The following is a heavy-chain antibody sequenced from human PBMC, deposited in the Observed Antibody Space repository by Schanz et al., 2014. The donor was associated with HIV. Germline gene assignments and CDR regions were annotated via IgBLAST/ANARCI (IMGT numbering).Heavy chain of an antibody. CDR1: GGTFSSHG. Sequence: QVQLVQSGAEVKKPGSSLKISCKASGGTFSSHGIGWVRQAPGQGLEWIGGIIPIFGRSDYAQRFQGRVTITADESTSTAYMELSSLRLEDTAVYYCAREGGNLVEGGYFFDYWGQGTLVTVSS. CDR2: IIPIFGRS. J-gene: IGHJ4*02. D-gene: IGHD2-15*01. CDR3: AREGGNLVEGGYFFDY. V-gene: IGHV1-69*01.